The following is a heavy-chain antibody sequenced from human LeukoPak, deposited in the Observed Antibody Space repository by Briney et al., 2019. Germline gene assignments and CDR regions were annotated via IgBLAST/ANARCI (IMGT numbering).Heavy chain of an antibody. D-gene: IGHD6-19*01. CDR3: AKTGAVAGYSDAFDI. CDR1: GFTFSDYY. CDR2: IYYSGST. Sequence: LRLSCAASGFTFSDYYMSWIRQPPGKGLEWIGYIYYSGSTNYNPSLKSRVTISVDTSKNQFSLKLSSVTAADTAVYYCAKTGAVAGYSDAFDIWGQGTMVTVSS. V-gene: IGHV4-59*01. J-gene: IGHJ3*02.